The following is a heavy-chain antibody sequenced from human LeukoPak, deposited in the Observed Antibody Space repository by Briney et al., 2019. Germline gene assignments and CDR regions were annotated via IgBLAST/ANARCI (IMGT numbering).Heavy chain of an antibody. J-gene: IGHJ4*02. CDR1: GFTFSSYA. D-gene: IGHD5-18*01. Sequence: PGGSLRLSCAASGFTFSSYAMHWVRQAPGKGLEWVAVISYDGSNKYYPDSVKGRFTISRDNSKNTLYLQMNSLRAEDTAVYYCARGGRTAMAIDYWGQGTLVTVSS. V-gene: IGHV3-30-3*01. CDR3: ARGGRTAMAIDY. CDR2: ISYDGSNK.